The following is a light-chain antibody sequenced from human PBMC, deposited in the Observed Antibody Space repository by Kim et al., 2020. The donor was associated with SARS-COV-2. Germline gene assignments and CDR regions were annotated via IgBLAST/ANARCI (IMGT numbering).Light chain of an antibody. CDR3: SSYSSSGAWV. V-gene: IGLV2-14*03. Sequence: GQSITISCTGFSSDIGAYNYVSWFQQHPGKAPKLLIYDVTKWPSGISNRFSGPKSGNTASLTISGLQAEDEADYYCSSYSSSGAWVFGGGTQLTVL. CDR2: DVT. J-gene: IGLJ3*02. CDR1: SSDIGAYNY.